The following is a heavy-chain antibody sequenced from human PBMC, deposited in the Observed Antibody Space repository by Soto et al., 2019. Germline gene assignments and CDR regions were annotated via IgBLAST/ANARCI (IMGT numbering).Heavy chain of an antibody. V-gene: IGHV4-59*08. J-gene: IGHJ4*02. CDR2: IHSSGSA. D-gene: IGHD2-2*01. Sequence: SETLSLTCTVSGGSSSSYYWSWIRQPPGKGLEWIGYIHSSGSANYNPSLKSRVTMSVDTSKNQFSLEVHSVTAADTAVYYCARYYCGTSCYYFEHWGQGTLVTVSS. CDR3: ARYYCGTSCYYFEH. CDR1: GGSSSSYY.